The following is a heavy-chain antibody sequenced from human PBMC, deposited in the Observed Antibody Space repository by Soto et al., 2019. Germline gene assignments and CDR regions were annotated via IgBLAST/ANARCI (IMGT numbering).Heavy chain of an antibody. D-gene: IGHD3-10*01. J-gene: IGHJ4*02. CDR3: AHRHRESGGLFDY. Sequence: QITLKESGTTLVKPTQPLTLTCTFSGFYLDTSGGAVGWIRQSPGKGLEWLSVIYWDDDKRSSPSLRTRLTITWYTSKYKVVLTLTNMDPVDPATYYCAHRHRESGGLFDYWGQGTLVTVSS. CDR1: GFYLDTSGGA. V-gene: IGHV2-5*02. CDR2: IYWDDDK.